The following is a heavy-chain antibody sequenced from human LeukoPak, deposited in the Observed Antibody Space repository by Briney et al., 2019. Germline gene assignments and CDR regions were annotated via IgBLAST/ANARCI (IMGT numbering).Heavy chain of an antibody. CDR2: IYYSGST. Sequence: PSETLSLTCTVSGGSISSSYWSWIRQPPGKGLEWIGYIYYSGSTNYNPSLKSRVTISVDTSKNQFSLKLSSVTAADTAVYYCARRVVQGRVDYWGQGTLVTVSS. V-gene: IGHV4-59*08. D-gene: IGHD2-2*01. J-gene: IGHJ4*02. CDR3: ARRVVQGRVDY. CDR1: GGSISSSY.